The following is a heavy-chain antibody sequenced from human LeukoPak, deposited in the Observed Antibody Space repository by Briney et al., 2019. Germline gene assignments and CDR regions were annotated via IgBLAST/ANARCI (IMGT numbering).Heavy chain of an antibody. CDR3: ARDYCSSTSCYLYYFDY. D-gene: IGHD2-2*01. Sequence: ASVKVSCKASGYTFTSYDINWVRQATGQGLEWMGWMNPNSGNTGYAQKFQGRVTMTRNTSISTAYMELSSLRSEDTAVYYCARDYCSSTSCYLYYFDYWGQGTLVTVSS. J-gene: IGHJ4*02. CDR2: MNPNSGNT. CDR1: GYTFTSYD. V-gene: IGHV1-8*01.